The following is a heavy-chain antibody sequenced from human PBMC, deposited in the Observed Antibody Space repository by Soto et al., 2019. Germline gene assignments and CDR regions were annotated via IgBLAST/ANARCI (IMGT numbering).Heavy chain of an antibody. J-gene: IGHJ6*01. D-gene: IGHD1-7*01. CDR3: ASVGGTTGYYYGMDV. CDR2: IYYSGST. Sequence: PSETLSLTCTVSGGSISSSSYYWGWIRQPPGKGLEWIGSIYYSGSTYYNPSLKSRVTISVDTSKNQFSLKLSSVTAADTAVYYCASVGGTTGYYYGMDVWG. V-gene: IGHV4-39*01. CDR1: GGSISSSSYY.